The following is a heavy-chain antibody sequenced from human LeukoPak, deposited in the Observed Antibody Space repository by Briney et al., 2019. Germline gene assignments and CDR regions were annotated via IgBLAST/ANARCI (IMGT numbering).Heavy chain of an antibody. CDR3: ARDYADYVGVFDY. J-gene: IGHJ4*02. CDR1: GFTFSSYN. CDR2: ISSSSTTI. V-gene: IGHV3-48*01. D-gene: IGHD4-17*01. Sequence: GGSLRLSCAASGFTFSSYNMNWVRQAPGKGLEWVSYISSSSTTIYYADSVKGRFTISRDNAKNSLYLQMNSLRAEDTAVYYCARDYADYVGVFDYWGQGTLVTVSS.